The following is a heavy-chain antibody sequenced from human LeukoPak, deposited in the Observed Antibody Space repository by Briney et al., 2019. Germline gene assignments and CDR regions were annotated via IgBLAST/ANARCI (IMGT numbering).Heavy chain of an antibody. V-gene: IGHV3-23*01. CDR1: GFTFSSYA. D-gene: IGHD2-2*01. J-gene: IGHJ4*02. CDR3: AKDIHHDIVVVPAPPYFDY. CDR2: ISGSGGST. Sequence: GGSLRLSCAASGFTFSSYAMSWVRQAPGKGLEWVSAISGSGGSTYYADSVKGRFTISRDNSKNTLYLQLNSLRAEDTAVYYCAKDIHHDIVVVPAPPYFDYWGQGTLVTVSS.